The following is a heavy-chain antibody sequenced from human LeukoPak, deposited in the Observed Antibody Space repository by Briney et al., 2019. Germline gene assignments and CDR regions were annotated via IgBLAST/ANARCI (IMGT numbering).Heavy chain of an antibody. D-gene: IGHD6-19*01. V-gene: IGHV3-33*01. CDR2: VWYDGTNK. J-gene: IGHJ4*02. CDR3: ARDPGVRWLVGFDY. Sequence: PGGSLRLSCAASGFTFSSYGMHWVRQAPSKRLEWVADVWYDGTNKYYADSVKGRFTISRDNSKNTLYLQMNSLRAEDTAVYYCARDPGVRWLVGFDYWGQGTLVTVSS. CDR1: GFTFSSYG.